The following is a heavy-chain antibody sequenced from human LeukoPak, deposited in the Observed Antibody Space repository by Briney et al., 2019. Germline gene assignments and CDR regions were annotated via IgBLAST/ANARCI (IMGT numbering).Heavy chain of an antibody. CDR3: ARQGDSRKRDY. Sequence: SETLSLTCTVSGGSISSYYGSWIRQPPGKGLEWIGYIYDSVSTDYSPSLRSRVTISVDTSKNQFSLKLSSVTAADTAVYYCARQGDSRKRDYWGQGTLVTVSS. D-gene: IGHD6-6*01. CDR2: IYDSVST. V-gene: IGHV4-59*08. CDR1: GGSISSYY. J-gene: IGHJ4*02.